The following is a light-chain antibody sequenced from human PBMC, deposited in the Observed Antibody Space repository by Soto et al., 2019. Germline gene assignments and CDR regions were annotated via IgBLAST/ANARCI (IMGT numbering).Light chain of an antibody. J-gene: IGKJ1*01. V-gene: IGKV1-5*03. CDR3: QQYNSYTWT. Sequence: GDRVSVTCGASQSISSWLAWYQQKPGKAPKLLIYKASSLESGVPSRFSGSGSGTEFTLTISSLQPDDFATYYCQQYNSYTWTFGQGTKVDIK. CDR1: QSISSW. CDR2: KAS.